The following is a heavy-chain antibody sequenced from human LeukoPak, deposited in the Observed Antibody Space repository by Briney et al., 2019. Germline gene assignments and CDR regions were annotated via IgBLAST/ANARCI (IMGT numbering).Heavy chain of an antibody. CDR2: MNPNSGNT. J-gene: IGHJ4*02. CDR1: GYTFISFD. Sequence: ASVKVSCKASGYTFISFDINWVRQATGQGLEWMGWMNPNSGNTNYAQKLQGRVTMTTDTSTSTAYMELRSLRSDDTAVYYCARDTRLRFLEWLFPFDYWGQGTLVTVSS. V-gene: IGHV1-18*01. CDR3: ARDTRLRFLEWLFPFDY. D-gene: IGHD3-3*01.